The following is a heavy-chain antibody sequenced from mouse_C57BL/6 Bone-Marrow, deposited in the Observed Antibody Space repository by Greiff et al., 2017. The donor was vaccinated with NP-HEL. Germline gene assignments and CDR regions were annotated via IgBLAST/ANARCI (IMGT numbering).Heavy chain of an antibody. CDR2: IDPSDSYT. V-gene: IGHV1-50*01. CDR3: ARGDGYDFDY. D-gene: IGHD2-2*01. Sequence: QVQLQQPGAELVKPGASVKLSCKASGYTFTSYWMQWVKQRPGQGLEWIGEIDPSDSYTNYNQKFKGKATLTVDTSSSTAYMQLSSLTSEDSAVYYCARGDGYDFDYWGQGTTLTVSS. CDR1: GYTFTSYW. J-gene: IGHJ2*01.